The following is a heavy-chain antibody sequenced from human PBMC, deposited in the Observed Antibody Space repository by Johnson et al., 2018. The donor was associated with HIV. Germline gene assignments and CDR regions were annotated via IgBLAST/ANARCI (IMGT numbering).Heavy chain of an antibody. CDR1: GFSLSDYD. CDR2: IDTVGDT. CDR3: SRRSTRSDGFDL. D-gene: IGHD2-2*01. V-gene: IGHV3-13*01. J-gene: IGHJ3*01. Sequence: VQLVESGGGLEQPGGSLRLSCAASGFSLSDYDMHWVRQHIGKGLEWVSEIDTVGDTYYPASVKGRFTTSRENAKNSFDLQMNSLTAGDTAVYYCSRRSTRSDGFDLWGQGTMVIVSS.